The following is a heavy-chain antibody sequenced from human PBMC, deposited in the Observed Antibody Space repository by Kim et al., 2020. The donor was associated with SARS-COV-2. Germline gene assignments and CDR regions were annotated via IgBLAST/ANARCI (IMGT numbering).Heavy chain of an antibody. CDR1: GFTFSDFA. D-gene: IGHD1-7*01. Sequence: GGSLRLSCAGSGFTFSDFAMHWVRQAPGKGLECVSVTTRSGSGSYYADSVEGRFTISRDNSKNTLYLQMNSLRLEDTSVYYCARYGRNYGVVLWGQGTVVIVSS. CDR2: TTRSGSGS. J-gene: IGHJ5*02. V-gene: IGHV3-64*04. CDR3: ARYGRNYGVVL.